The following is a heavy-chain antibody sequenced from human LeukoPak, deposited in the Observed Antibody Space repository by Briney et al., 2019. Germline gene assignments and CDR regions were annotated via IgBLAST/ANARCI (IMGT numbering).Heavy chain of an antibody. J-gene: IGHJ4*02. CDR3: ARYCTGGSCYGSKFDC. D-gene: IGHD2-15*01. CDR2: IYYTGST. V-gene: IGHV4-59*01. CDR1: GGSISSYY. Sequence: SEALSLTCSVSGGSISSYYWSWIRQPPGEGLQWIGHIYYTGSTTYNPSLESRVTISLNTSKNQFSLKLSSVTAADTAVYYCARYCTGGSCYGSKFDCWGRGTLVTVSS.